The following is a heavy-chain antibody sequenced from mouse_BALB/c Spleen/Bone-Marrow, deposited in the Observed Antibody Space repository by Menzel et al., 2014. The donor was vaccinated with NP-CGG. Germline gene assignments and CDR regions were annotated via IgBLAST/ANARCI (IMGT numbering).Heavy chain of an antibody. D-gene: IGHD2-2*01. CDR2: IRNKANGYTT. CDR3: ARYGYDYFDY. J-gene: IGHJ2*01. V-gene: IGHV7-3*02. CDR1: GFTFTDYY. Sequence: EVKVVESGGGLVQPGGSLRLSCATSGFTFTDYYMSWVRQPPGKALEWLGFIRNKANGYTTEYSASVEGRFTISRDNSQSILYLQMNTLRAEDSATYYCARYGYDYFDYWGQGTTLTVSS.